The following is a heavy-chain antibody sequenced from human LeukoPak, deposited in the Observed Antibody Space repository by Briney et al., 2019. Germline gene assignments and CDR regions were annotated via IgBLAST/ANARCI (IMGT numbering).Heavy chain of an antibody. CDR2: ISSSSSYI. D-gene: IGHD4-17*01. Sequence: PGGSLRLSCAASGFTFSSYSMNWVRQAPGKGLEWVSSISSSSSYIYYADSVKGRFTISRDNAKNSLYLQMNSLRAEDTAVYYCAREGTYGDYGIHYYYMDVWGKGTTVTVPS. CDR1: GFTFSSYS. V-gene: IGHV3-21*01. CDR3: AREGTYGDYGIHYYYMDV. J-gene: IGHJ6*03.